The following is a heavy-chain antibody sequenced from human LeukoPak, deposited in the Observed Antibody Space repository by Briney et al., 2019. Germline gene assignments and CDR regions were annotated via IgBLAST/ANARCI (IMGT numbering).Heavy chain of an antibody. CDR1: GGSFSGHY. CDR2: INHRGST. Sequence: SETLSFTCAVYGGSFSGHYWSWIRQPPGKGLEWIGEINHRGSTNYNPSLKGRVTISVDTSKNQFSLRLTSVTAADTAVYYCARGIRITMVRGVTKYYFDYWGQGTLVTVSS. V-gene: IGHV4-34*01. D-gene: IGHD3-10*01. J-gene: IGHJ4*02. CDR3: ARGIRITMVRGVTKYYFDY.